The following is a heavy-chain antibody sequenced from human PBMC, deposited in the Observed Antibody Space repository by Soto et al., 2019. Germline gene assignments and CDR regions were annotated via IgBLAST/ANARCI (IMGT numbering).Heavy chain of an antibody. CDR2: ITNSGGVT. D-gene: IGHD6-19*01. J-gene: IGHJ6*02. CDR3: AKDESFSSRTYGMDA. Sequence: GGSQRLSCTVSGLTFSSHAMTWVRQAPGKGLEWVSVITNSGGVTYYANSVKGRFTISRDNSKNTLYLQMNGLRAEDTAVYYCAKDESFSSRTYGMDAWGQGTTVTVSS. V-gene: IGHV3-23*01. CDR1: GLTFSSHA.